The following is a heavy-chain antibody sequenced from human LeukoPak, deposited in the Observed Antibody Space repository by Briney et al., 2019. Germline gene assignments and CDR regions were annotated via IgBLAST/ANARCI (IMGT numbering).Heavy chain of an antibody. CDR3: ARLKVGSSWYYFDY. Sequence: SETLSLTCTVSGGSISSFYWNWIRQPPGKGLEWIGYIFYSGSTTYNPSLKSRVTISVDTSKNQFSLKLSSVTAADTAVYYCARLKVGSSWYYFDYWGQGTLVTVSS. D-gene: IGHD6-13*01. CDR2: IFYSGST. V-gene: IGHV4-59*08. CDR1: GGSISSFY. J-gene: IGHJ4*02.